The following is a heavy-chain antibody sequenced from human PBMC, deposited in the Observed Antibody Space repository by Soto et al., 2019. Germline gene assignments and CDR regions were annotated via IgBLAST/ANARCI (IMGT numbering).Heavy chain of an antibody. CDR3: VRDKSPYSSGWHNRHFAY. Sequence: QVQLVESGGGVVQPGRSLRLSCAASGFTFSSYAMHWVRQAPGKGLEWVAVTSYDGSNKYYADSVKGRFTISRDNSKTLYLQMNSLGAEDAAVYYCVRDKSPYSSGWHNRHFAYWGQGTLVTVSS. V-gene: IGHV3-30-3*01. D-gene: IGHD6-19*01. J-gene: IGHJ4*02. CDR2: TSYDGSNK. CDR1: GFTFSSYA.